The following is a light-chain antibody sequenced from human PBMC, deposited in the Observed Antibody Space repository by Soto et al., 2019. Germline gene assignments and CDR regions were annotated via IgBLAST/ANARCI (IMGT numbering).Light chain of an antibody. CDR1: QDINNY. CDR2: AAS. Sequence: DIQMTQSPSSLSASVGDRVTITCRASQDINNYLAWYQQKPGKAPKLLIYAASTLQSGVPSRFSGGGSGTAFTLTISSLQPEDVATYYCQKYNNGPPATFGPGTKVGV. CDR3: QKYNNGPPAT. J-gene: IGKJ3*01. V-gene: IGKV1-27*01.